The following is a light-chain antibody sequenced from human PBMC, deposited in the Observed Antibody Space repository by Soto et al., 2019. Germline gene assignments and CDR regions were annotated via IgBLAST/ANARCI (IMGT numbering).Light chain of an antibody. J-gene: IGKJ3*01. Sequence: EMVMTQSPATLSVPPGERVTLSCRASESVHRNLAWYQQKPGQGPSLLIYYASTRATGVPDRFTGSGSGTEFTLTISSLQAEDFGVDHCQHYSNWPPTVGPGTKVEIK. CDR1: ESVHRN. CDR3: QHYSNWPPT. V-gene: IGKV3-15*01. CDR2: YAS.